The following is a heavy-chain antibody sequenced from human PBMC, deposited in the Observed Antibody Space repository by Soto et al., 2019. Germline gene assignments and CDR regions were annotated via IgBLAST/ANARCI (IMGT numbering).Heavy chain of an antibody. V-gene: IGHV3-30*03. D-gene: IGHD4-17*01. CDR3: ATSTVAYWYFDL. J-gene: IGHJ2*01. CDR1: GFTFSSYG. Sequence: QVQLVESGGGVVQPGRSLRLSCAASGFTFSSYGMHWVRQAPGKGLEWVAVISYDGSNKYYADSVKGRFTISRDNSKNTLYLQMNSLRAEDTAVYYCATSTVAYWYFDLGGRGTLVTVSS. CDR2: ISYDGSNK.